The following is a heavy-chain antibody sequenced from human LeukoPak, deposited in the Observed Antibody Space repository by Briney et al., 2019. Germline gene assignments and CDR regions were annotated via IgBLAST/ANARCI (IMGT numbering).Heavy chain of an antibody. CDR1: GFTFSSYA. CDR3: AKDPTLYYYGSGDSYYYGMDV. V-gene: IGHV3-23*01. J-gene: IGHJ6*02. CDR2: ISGSGGST. D-gene: IGHD3-10*01. Sequence: GGSLRLSCAASGFTFSSYAMSWVRQAPGKGLEWVSAISGSGGSTYYADSVKGRFTISRDNSKNTLYLQMNSLRAEDTAVYYCAKDPTLYYYGSGDSYYYGMDVWGQGTTVTVSS.